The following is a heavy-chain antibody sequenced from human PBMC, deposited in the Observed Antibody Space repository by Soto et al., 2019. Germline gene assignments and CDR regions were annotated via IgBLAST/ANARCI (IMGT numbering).Heavy chain of an antibody. CDR3: ARGQGVVVPAAPAAGGFWFDY. V-gene: IGHV4-34*01. Sequence: QVQLQQWGAGLLKPSETLSLTCAVYGGSFSGYYWSWIRQPPGKGLEWIGEINHSGSTNYNPSLKSRVTLSVDTSKNQFSLKLSSVTAADAAVYYCARGQGVVVPAAPAAGGFWFDYWGQGTLVTVSS. D-gene: IGHD2-2*01. CDR2: INHSGST. CDR1: GGSFSGYY. J-gene: IGHJ4*02.